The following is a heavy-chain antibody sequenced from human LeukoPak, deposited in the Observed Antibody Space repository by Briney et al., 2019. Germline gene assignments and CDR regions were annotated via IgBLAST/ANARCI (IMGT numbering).Heavy chain of an antibody. D-gene: IGHD3-10*01. V-gene: IGHV5-51*01. Sequence: GESLKISCKGSGYTFSNYWIGWVRQMPGKGLEWMAIIYPTDSDTRYSPSFQGQVTISADKSISTAYLQWSSLRASDTAMYYCARGTGYYGSGSFDAFDIWGQGTMVTVSS. J-gene: IGHJ3*02. CDR1: GYTFSNYW. CDR3: ARGTGYYGSGSFDAFDI. CDR2: IYPTDSDT.